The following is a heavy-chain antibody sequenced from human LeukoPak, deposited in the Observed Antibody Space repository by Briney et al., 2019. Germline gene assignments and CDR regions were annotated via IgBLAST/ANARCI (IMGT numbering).Heavy chain of an antibody. CDR3: APTSEAYTSNWSV. CDR1: GYTFTSYY. CDR2: INPDTDFT. V-gene: IGHV1-2*02. D-gene: IGHD3-16*01. J-gene: IGHJ4*02. Sequence: ASVKVSCKASGYTFTSYYMHWVRQAPGQGLEWMGWINPDTDFTNYAPKFRGRVTMTRDTSISTAYMEVRRLTFDDTAIYYCAPTSEAYTSNWSVWGQGTLVTVSP.